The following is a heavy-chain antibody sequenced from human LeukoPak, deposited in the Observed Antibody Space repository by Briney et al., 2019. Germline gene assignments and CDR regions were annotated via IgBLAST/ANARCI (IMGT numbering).Heavy chain of an antibody. CDR1: GGSISSSGYYY. V-gene: IGHV4-39*01. Sequence: SETLSLTCTVSGGSISSSGYYYWGWIRQPPGKGLEWIGSVYCSGYTYQSPSLKSRVTISVDTSKNQFSLKLSSVTAADTAVYYCARQIGVTSSEDYWGQGTLVTVSS. CDR3: ARQIGVTSSEDY. J-gene: IGHJ4*02. D-gene: IGHD6-19*01. CDR2: VYCSGYT.